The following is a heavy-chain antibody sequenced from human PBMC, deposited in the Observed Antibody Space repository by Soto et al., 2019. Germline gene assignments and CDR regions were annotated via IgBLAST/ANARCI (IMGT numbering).Heavy chain of an antibody. CDR2: INTDGSST. V-gene: IGHV3-74*01. J-gene: IGHJ4*02. Sequence: EVQLVESGGGLVQPGGSLRLSCAVSGFTFSSFWMHWVRQAPGEGLVWASRINTDGSSTSYADSVKGRFTISRDNAKNTLYLQMNSLRVEDTAMYYCAMRGVDTFGLSYWGQGTLVTVAS. D-gene: IGHD3-10*01. CDR1: GFTFSSFW. CDR3: AMRGVDTFGLSY.